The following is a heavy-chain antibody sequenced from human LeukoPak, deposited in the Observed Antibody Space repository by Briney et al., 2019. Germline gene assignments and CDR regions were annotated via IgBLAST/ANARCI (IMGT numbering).Heavy chain of an antibody. CDR1: EFTFSNYW. CDR3: AREVGSGNSDRYFDY. V-gene: IGHV3-74*01. D-gene: IGHD3-10*01. CDR2: INSDGSGT. Sequence: PGGSLRLSCAASEFTFSNYWIHWVRQAPGKGLVWVSRINSDGSGTNYADSVKGRFTISRDNSNNTLYLEMKSLRAEDTAVYYCAREVGSGNSDRYFDYWGQGTLVTVPS. J-gene: IGHJ4*02.